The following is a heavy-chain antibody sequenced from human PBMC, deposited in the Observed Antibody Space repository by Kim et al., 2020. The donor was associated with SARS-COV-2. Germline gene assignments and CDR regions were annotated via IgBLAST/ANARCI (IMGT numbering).Heavy chain of an antibody. CDR3: ASTELESFYYYYGMDV. CDR1: GFTFSSYS. J-gene: IGHJ6*02. V-gene: IGHV3-21*01. D-gene: IGHD1-1*01. CDR2: ISSSSSYI. Sequence: GGSLRLSCAASGFTFSSYSMNWVRQAPGKGLEWVSSISSSSSYIYYADSVKGRFTISRDNAKNSLYLQMNSLRAEDTAVYYCASTELESFYYYYGMDVWGQGTTVTVSS.